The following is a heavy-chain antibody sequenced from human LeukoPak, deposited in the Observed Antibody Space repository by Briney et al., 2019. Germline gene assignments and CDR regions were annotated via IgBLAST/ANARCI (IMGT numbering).Heavy chain of an antibody. CDR2: IYHSGST. CDR3: ARDRIVVVPAATYYYYGMDV. J-gene: IGHJ6*02. Sequence: SETLSLTCAVSGGSISSGGYSWSWIRQPPGKGLEWIGYIYHSGSTYYNPSLKSRVTISVDRSKNQFSLKLSSVTAADTAVYYCARDRIVVVPAATYYYYGMDVWGQGTTVTVSS. CDR1: GGSISSGGYS. D-gene: IGHD2-2*01. V-gene: IGHV4-30-2*01.